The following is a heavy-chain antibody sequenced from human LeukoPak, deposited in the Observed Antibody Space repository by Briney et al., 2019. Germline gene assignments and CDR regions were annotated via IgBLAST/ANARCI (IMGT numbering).Heavy chain of an antibody. CDR2: IIPIFGTA. D-gene: IGHD6-13*01. Sequence: SVKVSCKASGGTFSSYAISWVRQAPGQGLEWMGGIIPIFGTANYAQKLQGRVTMTTDTSTSTAYMELRSLRSDDTAVYYCARDGPIAAAGTPYFDYWGQGTLVTVSS. CDR3: ARDGPIAAAGTPYFDY. V-gene: IGHV1-69*05. J-gene: IGHJ4*02. CDR1: GGTFSSYA.